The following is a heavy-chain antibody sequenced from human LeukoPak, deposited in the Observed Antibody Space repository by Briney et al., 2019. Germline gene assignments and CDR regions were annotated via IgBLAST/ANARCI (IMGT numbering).Heavy chain of an antibody. CDR1: GFTFSSYG. Sequence: SGGSLRLSCAASGFTFSSYGMHWVRQAPGKGLEWVAVIWYDGSNKYYADSVKGRFTISRDNSKNTLYLQMNSLGAEDTAVYYCAKDVGWGDAVGWYFDLWGRGTLVTVSS. J-gene: IGHJ2*01. CDR3: AKDVGWGDAVGWYFDL. D-gene: IGHD2-21*02. V-gene: IGHV3-33*06. CDR2: IWYDGSNK.